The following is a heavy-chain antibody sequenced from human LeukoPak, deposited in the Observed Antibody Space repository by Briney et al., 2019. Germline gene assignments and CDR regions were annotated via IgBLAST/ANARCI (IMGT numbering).Heavy chain of an antibody. CDR1: GFTFSSYF. V-gene: IGHV3-23*01. D-gene: IGHD3-22*01. Sequence: PGGSLRLSCAASGFTFSSYFMTWVRQAPGKGLEWVSGISGSGADTSYADSVRGQFTISRDNSKNTLYLQMNSLRAEDTAVYYCAKVPPHDDSGYSNSYWGQGTLVTVSS. J-gene: IGHJ4*02. CDR3: AKVPPHDDSGYSNSY. CDR2: ISGSGADT.